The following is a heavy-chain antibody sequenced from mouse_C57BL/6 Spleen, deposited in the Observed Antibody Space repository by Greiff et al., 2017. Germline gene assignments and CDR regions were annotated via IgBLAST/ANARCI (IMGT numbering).Heavy chain of an antibody. CDR3: GRLGPLCTY. D-gene: IGHD3-1*01. Sequence: EVKLVESGGGLVKPGGSLKLSCAASGFTFSDYGMHWVRQAPEKGLEWVAYISSGSSTIYYADTVKGRFTISRANAKNTLFLQMTSLRSEDTAMYYCGRLGPLCTYWGQGTLVTVSA. CDR2: ISSGSSTI. J-gene: IGHJ3*01. V-gene: IGHV5-17*01. CDR1: GFTFSDYG.